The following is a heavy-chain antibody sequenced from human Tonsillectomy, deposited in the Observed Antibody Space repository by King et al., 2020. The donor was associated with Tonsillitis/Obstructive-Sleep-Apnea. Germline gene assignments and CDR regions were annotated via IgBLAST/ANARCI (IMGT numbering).Heavy chain of an antibody. CDR1: GFTFSRYA. D-gene: IGHD4-17*01. CDR2: ISHDASTS. J-gene: IGHJ4*02. V-gene: IGHV3-30*09. CDR3: VREAGDYDLYFDN. Sequence: VQLVESGGGVVQPGRSLRLSCAASGFTFSRYAMHWIRQAPGKGLEWVAVISHDASTSYYADSVKGRFAISRDNSKNTLYLQVNSLRSEDTALYFCVREAGDYDLYFDNWGQGTLVTVSS.